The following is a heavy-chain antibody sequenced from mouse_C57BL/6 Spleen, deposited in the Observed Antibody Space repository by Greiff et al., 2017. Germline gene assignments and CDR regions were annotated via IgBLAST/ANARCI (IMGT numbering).Heavy chain of an antibody. CDR1: GYTFTSYW. Sequence: LQESGAELVKPGASVKLSCKASGYTFTSYWMQWVKQRPGQGLEWIGEIDPSDSYTNYNQKFKGKATLTVDTSSSTAYMQLSSLTSEDSAVYYCAREGDYWGQGTTLTVSS. CDR2: IDPSDSYT. J-gene: IGHJ2*01. CDR3: AREGDY. V-gene: IGHV1-50*01.